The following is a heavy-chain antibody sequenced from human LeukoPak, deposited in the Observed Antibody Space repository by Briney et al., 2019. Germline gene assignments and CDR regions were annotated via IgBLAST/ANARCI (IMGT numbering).Heavy chain of an antibody. Sequence: GGSLRLSCAASGFTFSSYAMHWVRQAPGKGLEWVAVISYDGSNKYYADSVKGRFTISRDNSKNTLYLQMNSLRAEDTAVYYCVKGTWIQLWFLDWGQGTLVTVSS. V-gene: IGHV3-30-3*01. CDR1: GFTFSSYA. CDR3: VKGTWIQLWFLD. J-gene: IGHJ4*02. CDR2: ISYDGSNK. D-gene: IGHD5-18*01.